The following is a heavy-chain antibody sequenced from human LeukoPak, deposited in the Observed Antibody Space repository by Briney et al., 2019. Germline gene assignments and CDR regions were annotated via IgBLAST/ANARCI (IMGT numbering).Heavy chain of an antibody. V-gene: IGHV3-30*18. CDR3: AKHGTGDHYFDY. Sequence: PGGSLRLSCAASGFTFSSYGIHWVRQAPGKGLEWGAVISYDGSNQYYADSVKGRFTISKDDSKKTLYLQMNSLRAEDTAVYYCAKHGTGDHYFDYWGQGTLVTVSS. D-gene: IGHD7-27*01. CDR1: GFTFSSYG. CDR2: ISYDGSNQ. J-gene: IGHJ4*02.